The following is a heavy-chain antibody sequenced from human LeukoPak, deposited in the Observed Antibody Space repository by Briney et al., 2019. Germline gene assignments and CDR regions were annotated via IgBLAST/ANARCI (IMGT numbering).Heavy chain of an antibody. CDR2: INQDGSEK. J-gene: IGHJ4*02. CDR3: ARTPNGSSWTAPARYYFDY. D-gene: IGHD6-13*01. V-gene: IGHV3-7*01. CDR1: GFTFSGYW. Sequence: GGSLRLSCAASGFTFSGYWMSWVRQAPGKGLEWVANINQDGSEKYYVDSVKGRFTISRDNAKNSLYLQVNSLRAEDTAVYYCARTPNGSSWTAPARYYFDYWGQGTLVTVSS.